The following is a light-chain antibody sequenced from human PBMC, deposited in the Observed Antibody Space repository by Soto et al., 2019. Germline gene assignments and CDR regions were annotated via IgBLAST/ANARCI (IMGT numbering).Light chain of an antibody. V-gene: IGKV3-11*01. CDR1: QSVSSY. J-gene: IGKJ4*01. CDR3: HQRNTLLT. Sequence: EIVLTQSPATLSLSPGERATLSCRASQSVSSYLAWYQQKPGQAPRLLIYDASNRATGIPARFSGSGSGTDFTLTISSLEPEDFAVYYCHQRNTLLTFGGGTKVEIK. CDR2: DAS.